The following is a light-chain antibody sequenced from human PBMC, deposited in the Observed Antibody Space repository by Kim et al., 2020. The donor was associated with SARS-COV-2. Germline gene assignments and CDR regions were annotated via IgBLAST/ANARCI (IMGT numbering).Light chain of an antibody. V-gene: IGLV3-19*01. CDR2: GKN. Sequence: SSELTQDPAVSVALGQTVRITCQGDSLRSYYASWYQQKPGQAPVLVIYGKNNRPSGLPARFSGSRSGNTASLTLTGAQAEDEADYYCNSRDSSGNHLVFG. CDR1: SLRSYY. J-gene: IGLJ3*02. CDR3: NSRDSSGNHLV.